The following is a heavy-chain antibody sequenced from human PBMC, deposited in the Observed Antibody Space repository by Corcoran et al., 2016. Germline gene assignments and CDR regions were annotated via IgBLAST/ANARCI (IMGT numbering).Heavy chain of an antibody. D-gene: IGHD3-22*01. CDR1: GFTFSSYS. J-gene: IGHJ6*02. CDR2: ISSSSSTI. CDR3: ARYYYDSSGYYYYGMDV. V-gene: IGHV3-48*04. Sequence: EVQLVESGGGLVQPGGSLRLSCAASGFTFSSYSMNWVRQAPGKGLEWVSYISSSSSTIYYADSVKGRFTISRDNAKNSLYLQMNSLRAEDTAVDYCARYYYDSSGYYYYGMDVWGQGTTVTVSS.